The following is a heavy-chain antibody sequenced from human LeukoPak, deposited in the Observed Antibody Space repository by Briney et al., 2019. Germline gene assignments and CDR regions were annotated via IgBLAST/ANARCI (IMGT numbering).Heavy chain of an antibody. Sequence: PSETLSLTCTVSGGSISSGGYYWSWIRQHPGKGLEWIGYIYYSGSTYYNPSLKSRVTISVDTSKNQFSLKLSSVTAADTAVYYCARDSPYCSGGSCYNYYYGMDVWGQGTTVTVSS. CDR3: ARDSPYCSGGSCYNYYYGMDV. CDR2: IYYSGST. V-gene: IGHV4-31*03. CDR1: GGSISSGGYY. D-gene: IGHD2-15*01. J-gene: IGHJ6*02.